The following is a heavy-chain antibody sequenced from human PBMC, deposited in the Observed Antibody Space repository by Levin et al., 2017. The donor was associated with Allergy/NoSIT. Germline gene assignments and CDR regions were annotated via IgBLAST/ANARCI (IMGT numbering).Heavy chain of an antibody. V-gene: IGHV4-34*01. CDR2: INHSGST. CDR1: GGSFSGYY. Sequence: GSLRLSCAVYGGSFSGYYWSWIRQPPGKGLEWIGEINHSGSTNYNPSLKSRVTISVDTSKNQFSLKLSSVTAADTAVYYCAYVKDTAMAYWGQGTLVTVSS. D-gene: IGHD5-18*01. J-gene: IGHJ4*02. CDR3: AYVKDTAMAY.